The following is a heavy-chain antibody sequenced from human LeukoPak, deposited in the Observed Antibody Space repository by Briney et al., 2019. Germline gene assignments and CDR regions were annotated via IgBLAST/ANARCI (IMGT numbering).Heavy chain of an antibody. CDR2: IYSGGST. D-gene: IGHD4-17*01. V-gene: IGHV3-66*01. CDR3: ARTPTTTGDAFDI. Sequence: GGSLRLSCAASGFTVSSNYMSWVRQAPGKGLEWVSVIYSGGSTYYADSVKGRFTISRDNSKNTLYLQMNSLRAEDTAVYYCARTPTTTGDAFDIWGQGTMVTVSS. J-gene: IGHJ3*02. CDR1: GFTVSSNY.